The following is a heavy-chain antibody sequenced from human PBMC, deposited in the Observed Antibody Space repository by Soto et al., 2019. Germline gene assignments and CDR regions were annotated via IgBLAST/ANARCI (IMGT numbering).Heavy chain of an antibody. CDR3: TTEPDYSNYFDY. CDR1: GFTFNNAW. V-gene: IGHV3-15*07. J-gene: IGHJ4*02. Sequence: EVQLVESGGGLVKPGGSLRLSCAASGFTFNNAWMNWVRQAPGKGLEWVGRIRSTADGGTIDYAAPVKDRVTISRDDSKHTLHLQMTSLKTEDTAVYYCTTEPDYSNYFDYWGQGTLVTVSS. D-gene: IGHD4-4*01. CDR2: IRSTADGGTI.